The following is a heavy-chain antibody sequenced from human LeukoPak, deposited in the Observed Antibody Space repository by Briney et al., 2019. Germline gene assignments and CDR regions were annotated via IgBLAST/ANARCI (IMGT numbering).Heavy chain of an antibody. J-gene: IGHJ6*04. Sequence: SETLSLTCAVYGGSFSGYYWSWIRQPPGKGLEWIGEINHSGSTNYNPSLKSRVTISVDTSQNQFSLKLSSVTAADTAVYYCARVRVYYDYVWGSTSPRYYYYYGMDVWGKGTTVTVSS. CDR2: INHSGST. V-gene: IGHV4-34*01. D-gene: IGHD3-16*01. CDR3: ARVRVYYDYVWGSTSPRYYYYYGMDV. CDR1: GGSFSGYY.